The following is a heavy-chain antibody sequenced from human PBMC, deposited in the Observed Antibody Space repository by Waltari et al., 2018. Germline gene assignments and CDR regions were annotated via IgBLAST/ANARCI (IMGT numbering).Heavy chain of an antibody. CDR1: GYTFTGYY. CDR3: ARGYAYYDFWSGYYGSLDYMDV. CDR2: INPNSGGT. Sequence: QVQLVQSGAEVKKPGASVKVSCKASGYTFTGYYMHWVRQAPGQGLEWMGWINPNSGGTNYAQKFQGRITMTRDTSISTAYMELSRLRSDDTAVYYCARGYAYYDFWSGYYGSLDYMDVWGKGTTVTVSS. V-gene: IGHV1-2*02. D-gene: IGHD3-3*01. J-gene: IGHJ6*03.